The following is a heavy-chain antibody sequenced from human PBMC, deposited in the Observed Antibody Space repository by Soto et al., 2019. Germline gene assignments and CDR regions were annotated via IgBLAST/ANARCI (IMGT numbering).Heavy chain of an antibody. J-gene: IGHJ6*02. V-gene: IGHV4-30-4*08. CDR3: ARDSRGAGGIVGHLVVGGGMDV. CDR2: IYYSGSR. Sequence: SETQSLTCNVSGGSISSGDYFWSWIRQPPGKVLEWIGDIYYSGSRYYNPSLKSRLTISVDTSKNPFSLKLSSVTSADRAVYYCARDSRGAGGIVGHLVVGGGMDVWGQVTAVAVCS. CDR1: GGSISSGDYF. D-gene: IGHD3-22*01.